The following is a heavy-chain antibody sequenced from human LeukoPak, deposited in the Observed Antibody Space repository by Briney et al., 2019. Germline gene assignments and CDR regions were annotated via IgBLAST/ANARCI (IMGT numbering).Heavy chain of an antibody. CDR1: GFTFSSYA. Sequence: GGSLRLSCAASGFTFSSYAMSWVRQAPGKGLEWVSAISGSGGSTYYADSVKGRFTISRDNSKNTLYLQMNSLRAEDTAVYYCAKDLPAAIHYYYGMDVWGQGTTVTVPS. J-gene: IGHJ6*02. V-gene: IGHV3-23*01. CDR2: ISGSGGST. CDR3: AKDLPAAIHYYYGMDV. D-gene: IGHD2-2*01.